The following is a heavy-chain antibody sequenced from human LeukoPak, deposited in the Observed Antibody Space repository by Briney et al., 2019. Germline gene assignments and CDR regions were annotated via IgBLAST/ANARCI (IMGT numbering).Heavy chain of an antibody. CDR2: INPSGCST. CDR1: GYTFTSYY. CDR3: AREYYYDSSGYYPPSYYGMDV. J-gene: IGHJ6*02. D-gene: IGHD3-22*01. V-gene: IGHV1-46*01. Sequence: ASVKVSCKASGYTFTSYYMHWVRQAPGQGFEWMGIINPSGCSTSYAQKFQGRVTMTRDTSTSTVYMELSSLRSEDTAVYYCAREYYYDSSGYYPPSYYGMDVWGQGTTVTVSS.